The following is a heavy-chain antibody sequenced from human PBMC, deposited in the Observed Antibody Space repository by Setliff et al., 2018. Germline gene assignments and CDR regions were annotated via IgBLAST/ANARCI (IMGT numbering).Heavy chain of an antibody. V-gene: IGHV3-21*01. CDR3: ARSAANGGHDPFDI. CDR1: GFPFSIYS. D-gene: IGHD6-25*01. CDR2: ISDSSFHI. Sequence: LRLSCAASGFPFSIYSMHWVRQAPGKGLEWVSSISDSSFHIYYRDSVKGRFTISRDNARNSLYLQMNSLRADDTAVYYCARSAANGGHDPFDIWGQGTMVTVSS. J-gene: IGHJ3*02.